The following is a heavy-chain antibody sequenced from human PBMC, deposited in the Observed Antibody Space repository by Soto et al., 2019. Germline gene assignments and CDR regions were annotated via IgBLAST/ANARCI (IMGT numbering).Heavy chain of an antibody. Sequence: SETLSLTCAVSGYSISSGYYWGWIRQPPGKGPEWIGSIYHSGSTYYNPSLKSRVTISVDTSKNQFSLKLSSVTAADTAGYYCARANFYGSGRGWFDPWGQGTLVTVSS. J-gene: IGHJ5*02. V-gene: IGHV4-38-2*01. CDR1: GYSISSGYY. CDR3: ARANFYGSGRGWFDP. D-gene: IGHD3-10*01. CDR2: IYHSGST.